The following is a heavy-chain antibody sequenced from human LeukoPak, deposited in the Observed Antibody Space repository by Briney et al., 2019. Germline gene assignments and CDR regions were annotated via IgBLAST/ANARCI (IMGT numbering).Heavy chain of an antibody. J-gene: IGHJ4*02. Sequence: SETLSLTCTVSGYSISSGYYWGWIRQPPGKGLGWIGSIYHSGSTYYNPSLKSRVTISVDTSKNQFSLKLSSVTAADTAVYYCARAGDTGYSSGWYWGYFDYWGQGTLVTVSS. CDR2: IYHSGST. D-gene: IGHD6-19*01. CDR1: GYSISSGYY. CDR3: ARAGDTGYSSGWYWGYFDY. V-gene: IGHV4-38-2*02.